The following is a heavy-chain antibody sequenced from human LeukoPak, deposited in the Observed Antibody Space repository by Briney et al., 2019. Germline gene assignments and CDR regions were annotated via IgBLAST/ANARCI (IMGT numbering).Heavy chain of an antibody. CDR1: GESISSSTYF. D-gene: IGHD1-26*01. Sequence: SETLSLTCTVSGESISSSTYFGGWIRQPPGKGLEWIGSFKYRGSTYYNPSLKSRVTISVDTSKNQFSLRLSSVTAADTAVYYCARHLPDYSGSYSEAAYYYYMDVWGKGTTVTISS. CDR3: ARHLPDYSGSYSEAAYYYYMDV. J-gene: IGHJ6*03. CDR2: FKYRGST. V-gene: IGHV4-39*01.